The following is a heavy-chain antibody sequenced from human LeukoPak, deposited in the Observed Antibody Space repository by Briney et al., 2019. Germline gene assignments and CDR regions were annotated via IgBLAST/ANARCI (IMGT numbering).Heavy chain of an antibody. CDR1: GGSFSGYY. J-gene: IGHJ4*02. V-gene: IGHV4-34*12. D-gene: IGHD6-13*01. CDR3: AKYNSGSWYYFDY. Sequence: SETLSLTCAVYGGSFSGYYWSWIRQPPGKGLEWIGQIIHSGSTIYNPSLKSRVTISVDTSKNQFSLKVRSVTAADTAVYYCAKYNSGSWYYFDYWGQGTLVTVSS. CDR2: IIHSGST.